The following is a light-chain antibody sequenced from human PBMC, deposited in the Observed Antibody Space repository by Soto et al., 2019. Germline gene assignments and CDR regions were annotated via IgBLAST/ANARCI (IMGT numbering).Light chain of an antibody. CDR1: QSISSW. CDR3: QQYNSYSWT. Sequence: DIQMTQSPSTLSASVGDRVTITCRASQSISSWLAWYQQKLGRAPRLLIYDASSLESGVPSRFSGSGYGTEFTLTISSLQPDDFAAYYCQQYNSYSWTFGQGTKVE. J-gene: IGKJ1*01. V-gene: IGKV1-5*01. CDR2: DAS.